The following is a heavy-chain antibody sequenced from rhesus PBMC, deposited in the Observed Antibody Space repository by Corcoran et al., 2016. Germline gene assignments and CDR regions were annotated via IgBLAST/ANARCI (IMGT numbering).Heavy chain of an antibody. V-gene: IGHV4-76*01. Sequence: QVQLQESGPGVVKPSETLSLTCAVSGGSISGGYGWSWIRQPPGKGLEGMGYIYGSRGSTNYNPSLKNRVTISKDASKNQLSLKLSSVTAADTAVYYCARDDSGYYTIDYWGQGVLVTVSS. CDR2: IYGSRGST. CDR1: GGSISGGYG. J-gene: IGHJ4*01. D-gene: IGHD3-28*01. CDR3: ARDDSGYYTIDY.